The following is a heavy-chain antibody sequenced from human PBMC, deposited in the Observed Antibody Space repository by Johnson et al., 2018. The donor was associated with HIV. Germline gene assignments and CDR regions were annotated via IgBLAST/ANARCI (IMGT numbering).Heavy chain of an antibody. J-gene: IGHJ3*02. D-gene: IGHD3-16*01. CDR1: GFTFDDYA. CDR3: ARCMITFGGVGGAFDI. Sequence: VESGGGLVQPGRSLRLSCAASGFTFDDYAMHWVRQAPGKGLEWVSGFSWNSGSIGYADSVKGRFTISRDNSKNTLYLQMNSLRAEYTAVYYCARCMITFGGVGGAFDIWGQGTMVTVSS. CDR2: FSWNSGSI. V-gene: IGHV3-9*01.